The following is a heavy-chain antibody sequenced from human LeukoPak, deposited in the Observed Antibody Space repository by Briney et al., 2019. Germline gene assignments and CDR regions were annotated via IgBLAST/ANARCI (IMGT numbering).Heavy chain of an antibody. J-gene: IGHJ3*02. CDR3: ARDLSKWLVRGDAFDI. D-gene: IGHD6-19*01. V-gene: IGHV6-1*01. CDR1: GDSVSSNSAA. Sequence: SQTLSLTCAISGDSVSSNSAAWNWIRQSPSRGLEWLGRTYYRSKWYNDYAVSVKSRITINPDTSKNQFSLQLNSVTPEDTAVYYCARDLSKWLVRGDAFDIWGQGTMVTVSS. CDR2: TYYRSKWYN.